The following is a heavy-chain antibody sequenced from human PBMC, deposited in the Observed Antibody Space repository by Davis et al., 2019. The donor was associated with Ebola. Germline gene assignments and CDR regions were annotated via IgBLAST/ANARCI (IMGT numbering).Heavy chain of an antibody. V-gene: IGHV3-48*01. CDR2: ISSSSSTI. D-gene: IGHD3-10*01. CDR1: GFTFSSYS. J-gene: IGHJ4*02. Sequence: GESLKISCAASGFTFSSYSMNWVRQAPGKGLEWVSYISSSSSTIYYADSVKGRFTISRDNAKNTLYLQMNSLRAEDTAVYYCAKITMVQGVIIKTFDYWGQGTLVTVSS. CDR3: AKITMVQGVIIKTFDY.